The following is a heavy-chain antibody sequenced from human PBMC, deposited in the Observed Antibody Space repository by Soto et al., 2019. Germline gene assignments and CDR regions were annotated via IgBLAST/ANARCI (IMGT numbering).Heavy chain of an antibody. CDR2: ISSSGDSA. J-gene: IGHJ3*02. D-gene: IGHD4-17*01. CDR1: GFMFSTYA. V-gene: IGHV3-23*01. Sequence: PGGSLRLSCAASGFMFSTYAMNWVRQAPGKGLEWVSAISSSGDSAYYAESVRGRFTISRDNSINTLYLQMRSLRPEDTAVYYCAHPRGYGVFDAVDIWGQGPMVTVSS. CDR3: AHPRGYGVFDAVDI.